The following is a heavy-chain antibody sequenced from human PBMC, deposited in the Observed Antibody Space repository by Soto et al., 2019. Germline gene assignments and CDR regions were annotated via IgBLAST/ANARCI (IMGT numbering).Heavy chain of an antibody. J-gene: IGHJ6*02. D-gene: IGHD6-13*01. Sequence: QVQLVQSGAEVKKPGSSVKVSCKASGGTFSSYAISWVRQAPGQGLEWMGGIIPIFGTANYAQKFQGRVTITADESTSTAYMELSSLRSDDTAVYYCASNSWTEYYYYYGMDVWGQGTTFTVSS. CDR2: IIPIFGTA. V-gene: IGHV1-69*01. CDR1: GGTFSSYA. CDR3: ASNSWTEYYYYYGMDV.